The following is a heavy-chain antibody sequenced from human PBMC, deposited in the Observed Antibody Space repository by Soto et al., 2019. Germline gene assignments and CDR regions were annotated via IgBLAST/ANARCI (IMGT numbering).Heavy chain of an antibody. CDR2: IKQDGSEK. J-gene: IGHJ4*02. CDR3: AREVYSNCHDY. D-gene: IGHD4-4*01. CDR1: GFTFSSYW. V-gene: IGHV3-7*03. Sequence: VQLVESGGGLVQPGGSLRLSCAASGFTFSSYWMSWVRQAPGKGLEWVANIKQDGSEKYYVDSVKGRFTISRDNAKNALYLQMNSLRAEDTAVYYCAREVYSNCHDYWGQGTLVTVSS.